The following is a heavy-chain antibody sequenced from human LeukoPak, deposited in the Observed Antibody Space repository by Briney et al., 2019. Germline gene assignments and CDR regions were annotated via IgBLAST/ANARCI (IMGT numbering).Heavy chain of an antibody. J-gene: IGHJ4*02. CDR2: IYYSGST. CDR3: ARGAIFGVVTLDY. CDR1: GGSISSSSYF. Sequence: SETLSLTCTVSGGSISSSSYFWGWIRQPPGKGLEWIGSIYYSGSTYYNPSLKSRVTLSVDTSKNQFSLKLSSVTAADTAVYYCARGAIFGVVTLDYWGQGTLVTVSS. V-gene: IGHV4-39*07. D-gene: IGHD3-3*01.